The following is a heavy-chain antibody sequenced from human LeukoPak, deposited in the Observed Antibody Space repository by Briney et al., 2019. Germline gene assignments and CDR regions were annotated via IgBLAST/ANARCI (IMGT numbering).Heavy chain of an antibody. CDR2: IDPSGGNT. D-gene: IGHD6-19*01. Sequence: ASVKVSCKASGYTFTSYYMHWVRQAPGQGLEWMGIIDPSGGNTNYAQNFQGRVTMARDMSTNTVYMELSSLRSEDTAVYYCARDTSGWSYFDYWGQGTLVTVSS. V-gene: IGHV1-46*01. J-gene: IGHJ4*02. CDR3: ARDTSGWSYFDY. CDR1: GYTFTSYY.